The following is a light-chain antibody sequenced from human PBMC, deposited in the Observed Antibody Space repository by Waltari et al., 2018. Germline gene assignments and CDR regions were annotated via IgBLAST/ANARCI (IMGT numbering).Light chain of an antibody. CDR3: QKYDSAPQT. J-gene: IGKJ1*01. V-gene: IGKV1-27*01. CDR2: GAS. Sequence: DIQMTQSPSSLSASVGDRVTITCRACQGISIDLAWYQQKPGKAPKLLISGASTLQFGVPSRFSGSGSGTDFTLTISGLQPDDFATYYCQKYDSAPQTFGQGTKVEIK. CDR1: QGISID.